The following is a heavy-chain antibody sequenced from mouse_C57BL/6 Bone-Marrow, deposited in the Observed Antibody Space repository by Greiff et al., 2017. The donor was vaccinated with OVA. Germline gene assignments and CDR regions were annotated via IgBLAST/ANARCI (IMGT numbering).Heavy chain of an antibody. V-gene: IGHV1-59*01. Sequence: VQLQQSGAELVRPGTSVKLSCKASGYTFTSYWMHWVKQRPGQGLEWIGVIDPSDSYTNYNQKFKGKATLTVDTSSSTAYMQLSSLTSEDSAVYYCAVITTVPYYFDYWGQGTTLTVSS. CDR2: IDPSDSYT. J-gene: IGHJ2*01. CDR3: AVITTVPYYFDY. D-gene: IGHD1-1*01. CDR1: GYTFTSYW.